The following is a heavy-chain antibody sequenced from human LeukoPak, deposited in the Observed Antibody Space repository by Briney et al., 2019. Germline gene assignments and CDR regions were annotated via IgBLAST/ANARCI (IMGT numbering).Heavy chain of an antibody. CDR2: IYHSGST. CDR1: GYSISSGYY. V-gene: IGHV4-38-2*01. D-gene: IGHD1-26*01. CDR3: ARVGVGAKDY. J-gene: IGHJ4*02. Sequence: SETLSLTCAVSGYSISSGYYWGWIRQPPGKGLEWIGSIYHSGSTYYNPSLKSRVTISVDTSKNQFSLKLSSATAADTAVYYCARVGVGAKDYWGQGTLVTVSS.